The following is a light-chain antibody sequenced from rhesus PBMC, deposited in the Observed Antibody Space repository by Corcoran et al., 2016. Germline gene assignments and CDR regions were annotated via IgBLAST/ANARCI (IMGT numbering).Light chain of an antibody. Sequence: EIVMTQSPATPSLSPGETATLSCRASQSVGSYLAWYQQKPGQAPKLLVHSAYFRATGIPDRFSGSGSRTAFTLTISSLEPEDVGVYHCQQYNDLLPTFGGGTKVEIK. CDR2: SAY. CDR1: QSVGSY. CDR3: QQYNDLLPT. J-gene: IGKJ4*01. V-gene: IGKV3-40*03.